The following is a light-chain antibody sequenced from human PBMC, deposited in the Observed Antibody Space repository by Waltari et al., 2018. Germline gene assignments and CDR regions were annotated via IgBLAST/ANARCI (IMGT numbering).Light chain of an antibody. Sequence: ETEITRSTATVSVSPGESATLSCRASQSVSSNLAWYQQKPGQAPRLLIYGASTRATGIPARLSGSGSGTEFTLTISSRQSEDFAVYYCQQYNNWPPTFGQGTKVEIK. V-gene: IGKV3-15*01. CDR3: QQYNNWPPT. J-gene: IGKJ1*01. CDR2: GAS. CDR1: QSVSSN.